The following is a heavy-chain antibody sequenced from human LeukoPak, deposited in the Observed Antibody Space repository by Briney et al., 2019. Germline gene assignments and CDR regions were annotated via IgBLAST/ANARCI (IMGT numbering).Heavy chain of an antibody. J-gene: IGHJ4*02. CDR3: ATSYYYDSSGYPGRDY. CDR2: ISSGSSYI. D-gene: IGHD3-22*01. CDR1: GFTFSSYS. Sequence: GGSLRLSCAASGFTFSSYSMNWVRQAPGKGLEWVSSISSGSSYIYYADSVKGRFTISRDNAKNSLYLQMNSLRAEDTAVYYCATSYYYDSSGYPGRDYWGQGTLVTVSS. V-gene: IGHV3-21*01.